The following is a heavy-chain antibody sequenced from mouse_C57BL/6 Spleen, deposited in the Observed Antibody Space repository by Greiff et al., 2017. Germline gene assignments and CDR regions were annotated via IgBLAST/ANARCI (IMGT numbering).Heavy chain of an antibody. V-gene: IGHV1-9*01. CDR3: ARWEGYYGSSYWYVEV. J-gene: IGHJ1*03. CDR1: GYTFTGYW. D-gene: IGHD1-1*01. Sequence: VQLQQSGAELMKPGASVKLSCKATGYTFTGYWIEWVKQRPGHGLEWIGEILPGSGSTNYNEKFKGKATFRADTSSNTAYMQLSSLATEDSAIYYCARWEGYYGSSYWYVEVWGTGTTVSVS. CDR2: ILPGSGST.